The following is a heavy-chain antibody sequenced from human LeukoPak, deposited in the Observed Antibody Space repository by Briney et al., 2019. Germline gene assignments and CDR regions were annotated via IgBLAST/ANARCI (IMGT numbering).Heavy chain of an antibody. J-gene: IGHJ6*02. V-gene: IGHV3-30-3*01. CDR3: AKEQTPYYGGMYGMDV. D-gene: IGHD4-23*01. CDR1: GFTFSSYA. CDR2: ISYDGSNK. Sequence: PGGSLRLSCAASGFTFSSYAMHWVRQAPGKGLEWVAVISYDGSNKYYADSVKGRFTISRDNAKNSLYLQMNSLRAEDTALYYCAKEQTPYYGGMYGMDVWGQGTTVTVSS.